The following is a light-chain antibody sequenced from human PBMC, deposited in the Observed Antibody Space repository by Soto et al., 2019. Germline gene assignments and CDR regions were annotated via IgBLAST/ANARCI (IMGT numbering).Light chain of an antibody. Sequence: FTTFSRASQNINRWLAWYQQKPGKAPMLLIYDASTLQSGAPSRFSGSGSGTEFTLTISCLQPDDFATCYCQQYSRNWRLGDRSKVDFK. J-gene: IGKJ1*01. CDR3: QQYSRNWR. CDR1: QNINRW. V-gene: IGKV1-5*02. CDR2: DAS.